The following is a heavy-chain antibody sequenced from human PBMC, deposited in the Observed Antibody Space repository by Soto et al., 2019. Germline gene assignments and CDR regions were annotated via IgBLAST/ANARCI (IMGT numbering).Heavy chain of an antibody. V-gene: IGHV3-11*01. D-gene: IGHD3-22*01. Sequence: QVQLVESGGGLVKPGGSLRLSCAASGFTFSDYYMSWIRQAPGKGLEWVSYISSSGSTLYYADSVKGRFTISRDNAKNSLYLQMNSLRAEDTAVYYCARLDGNSYDSSGYYYYYYGMDVWGQGTTVTVSS. CDR3: ARLDGNSYDSSGYYYYYYGMDV. CDR1: GFTFSDYY. J-gene: IGHJ6*02. CDR2: ISSSGSTL.